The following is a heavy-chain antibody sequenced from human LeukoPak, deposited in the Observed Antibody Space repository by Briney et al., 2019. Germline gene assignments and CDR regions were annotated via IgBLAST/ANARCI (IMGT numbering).Heavy chain of an antibody. CDR1: GYSISSGYY. V-gene: IGHV4-38-2*02. CDR2: IYHSGST. D-gene: IGHD3-22*01. J-gene: IGHJ4*02. Sequence: SETLSLTCTVSGYSISSGYYWGWIRQPPGKGLEWIGSIYHSGSTYYNPSLKSRVTISVDTSKNQFSLKPSSVTAADTAVYYCARDTVVVVYWGRGTLVTVSS. CDR3: ARDTVVVVY.